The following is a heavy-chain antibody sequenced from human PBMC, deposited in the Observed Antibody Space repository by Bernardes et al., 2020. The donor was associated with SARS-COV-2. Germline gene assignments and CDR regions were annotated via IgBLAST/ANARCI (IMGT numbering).Heavy chain of an antibody. CDR3: AKVTSNNDALDI. J-gene: IGHJ3*02. Sequence: SLRPSRAASGFTFDDYAMHWVRQAPGKGLQGVPGISWNSGSIGYADSVKGRFTISRDNAKSSLYLQMNSLRVEDTALYYCAKVTSNNDALDIWGQGTMVPVSS. CDR2: ISWNSGSI. V-gene: IGHV3-9*01. CDR1: GFTFDDYA. D-gene: IGHD7-27*01.